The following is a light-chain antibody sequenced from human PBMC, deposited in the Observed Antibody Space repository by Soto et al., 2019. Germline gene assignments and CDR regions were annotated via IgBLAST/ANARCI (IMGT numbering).Light chain of an antibody. CDR3: QQRSNWAIT. J-gene: IGKJ5*01. CDR1: QSVSSY. Sequence: EIVLTQSPATLSLSPGERATLSLMASQSVSSYLAWYQQKPGQAPRLLIYDASNRATGIPARFSGSGSGTDFTLTISSLEPEDFAVYYCQQRSNWAITFGQGTRLENK. CDR2: DAS. V-gene: IGKV3-11*01.